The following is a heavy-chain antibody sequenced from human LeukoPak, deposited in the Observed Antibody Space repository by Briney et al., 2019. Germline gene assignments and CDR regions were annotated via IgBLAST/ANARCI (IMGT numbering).Heavy chain of an antibody. CDR3: AQGHSHTAMYY. D-gene: IGHD5-18*01. Sequence: GGSLRLSCAASGFTFSSYVMHWVRQAPGKGLEWVAIISYDGSNEYYSDSVKGRFTISRDNSKNTLYLQMNSLRVEDTAVYYCAQGHSHTAMYYWGQGTLVTVSS. V-gene: IGHV3-30*04. J-gene: IGHJ4*02. CDR2: ISYDGSNE. CDR1: GFTFSSYV.